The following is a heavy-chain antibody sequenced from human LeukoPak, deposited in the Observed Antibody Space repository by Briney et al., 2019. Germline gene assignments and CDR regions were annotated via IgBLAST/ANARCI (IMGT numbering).Heavy chain of an antibody. CDR1: GGSISSYY. V-gene: IGHV4-59*01. CDR2: IYYSGST. CDR3: ARANPVQPWRKAYYYYMDV. J-gene: IGHJ6*03. Sequence: SETLSLTCTVSGGSISSYYWSWIRRPPGKGLEWIGYIYYSGSTNYNPSLKSRVTISVDTSKNQFSLKLSSVTAADTAVYYCARANPVQPWRKAYYYYMDVWGKGTTVTISS. D-gene: IGHD5-18*01.